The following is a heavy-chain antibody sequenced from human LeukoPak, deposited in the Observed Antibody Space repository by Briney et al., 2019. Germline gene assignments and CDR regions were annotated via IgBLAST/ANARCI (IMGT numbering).Heavy chain of an antibody. CDR1: GGSINSGVW. Sequence: SETLSLTCGVSGGSINSGVWWSWVRQPPGKGLEWIGEIYHGGGSNYNASLRSRVTISVDTSKNQFSLKLSSVTAADTAVYYCARVYYSSSYDYWYFDLWGRGTLVTVSS. CDR2: IYHGGGS. J-gene: IGHJ2*01. V-gene: IGHV4-4*02. CDR3: ARVYYSSSYDYWYFDL. D-gene: IGHD6-13*01.